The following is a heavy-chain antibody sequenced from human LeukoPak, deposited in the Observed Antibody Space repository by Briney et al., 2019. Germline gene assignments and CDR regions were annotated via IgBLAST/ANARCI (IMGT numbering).Heavy chain of an antibody. CDR3: ARSTPGDYTLHLIDS. CDR1: GFTFSDYY. CDR2: ISSSGSTI. J-gene: IGHJ4*02. V-gene: IGHV3-11*04. D-gene: IGHD3-3*01. Sequence: GGSLRPSCAASGFTFSDYYMSWIRQAPGKGLEWVSYISSSGSTIYYADSVKGRFTISRDNAKNSLYLQMNGLRAEDTVVYYCARSTPGDYTLHLIDSWGQGTLVTVSS.